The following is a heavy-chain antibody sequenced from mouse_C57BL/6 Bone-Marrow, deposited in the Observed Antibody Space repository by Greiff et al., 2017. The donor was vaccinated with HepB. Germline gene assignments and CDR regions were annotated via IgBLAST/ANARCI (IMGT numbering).Heavy chain of an antibody. CDR2: IHPNSGST. CDR1: GYTFTSYW. CDR3: ALRGSYYGSRYFDV. V-gene: IGHV1-64*01. Sequence: VKLQQPGAELVKPGASVKLSCKASGYTFTSYWMHWVKQRPGQGLEWIGMIHPNSGSTNYNEKFKSKATLTVDKSSSTAYMQLSSLTSEDSAVYYCALRGSYYGSRYFDVWGTGTTVTVSS. J-gene: IGHJ1*03. D-gene: IGHD1-1*01.